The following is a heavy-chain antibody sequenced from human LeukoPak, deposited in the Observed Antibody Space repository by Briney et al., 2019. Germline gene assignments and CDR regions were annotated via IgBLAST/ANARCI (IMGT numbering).Heavy chain of an antibody. J-gene: IGHJ4*02. CDR2: IKSKTDGGTT. Sequence: GGSLRLSCAASGFTFSNAWMSWVRQAPGKGLEWVGRIKSKTDGGTTDYAAPAKGRFAISRDDSKNTLYLQMNSLKTEDTAVYYCTTAFYSRKRRNDYWGQGTLVTVSS. V-gene: IGHV3-15*01. CDR1: GFTFSNAW. CDR3: TTAFYSRKRRNDY. D-gene: IGHD2-21*01.